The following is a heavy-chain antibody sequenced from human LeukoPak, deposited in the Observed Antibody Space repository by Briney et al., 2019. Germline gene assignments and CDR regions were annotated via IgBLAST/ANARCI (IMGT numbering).Heavy chain of an antibody. D-gene: IGHD7-27*01. CDR2: INHSGST. Sequence: ASETLSLTCAVYGGSFSGYYWSWIRQPPGKGLEWIGEINHSGSTNYNPSLKSRVTISVDTSKNQFSLKLSSVTAADTAVYYCARDYRTGFDYWGQGTLVTVSS. J-gene: IGHJ4*02. CDR1: GGSFSGYY. CDR3: ARDYRTGFDY. V-gene: IGHV4-34*01.